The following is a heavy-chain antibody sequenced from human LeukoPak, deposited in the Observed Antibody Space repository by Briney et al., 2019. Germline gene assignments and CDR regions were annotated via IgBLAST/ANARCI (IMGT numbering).Heavy chain of an antibody. V-gene: IGHV3-11*01. D-gene: IGHD3-3*01. J-gene: IGHJ4*02. Sequence: GGSLRLSCAASGFTFSDYYMSWIRQAPGKGLEWVSYISSSGSTLYYADSVKGRFTISRDNAKNSLYLQMNSLRAEDTAVYYCARVWYYDIWSGYTLHRGPLDYWGQGTLVTVSP. CDR1: GFTFSDYY. CDR2: ISSSGSTL. CDR3: ARVWYYDIWSGYTLHRGPLDY.